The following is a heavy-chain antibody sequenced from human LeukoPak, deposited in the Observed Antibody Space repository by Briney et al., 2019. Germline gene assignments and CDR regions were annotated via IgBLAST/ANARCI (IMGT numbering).Heavy chain of an antibody. CDR2: INPNDGDT. Sequence: ASLKVSCKASGYTFTDYYMHWVSQAPGQGFEWMGWINPNDGDTNYAQKFQGRVTMTRDTSISTAHMEVSRRRSDDTAVYYCARANFLYCSSSTCFFDYWGQGTLVTVSS. V-gene: IGHV1-2*02. J-gene: IGHJ4*02. D-gene: IGHD2-15*01. CDR3: ARANFLYCSSSTCFFDY. CDR1: GYTFTDYY.